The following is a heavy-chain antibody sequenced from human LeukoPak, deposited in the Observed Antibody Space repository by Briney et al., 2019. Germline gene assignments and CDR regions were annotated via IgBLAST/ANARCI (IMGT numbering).Heavy chain of an antibody. D-gene: IGHD6-13*01. CDR1: RDSVSSAGYY. Sequence: PSETLSLTCTVSRDSVSSAGYYWNWIRQPPGKGLEWIGSIYYSGSTYYNPSLKSRVTISVDTSKNQFSLKLSSVTAADTAVYYCASLDRIAAAGREDYWGQGTLVTVSS. J-gene: IGHJ4*02. CDR3: ASLDRIAAAGREDY. CDR2: IYYSGST. V-gene: IGHV4-39*01.